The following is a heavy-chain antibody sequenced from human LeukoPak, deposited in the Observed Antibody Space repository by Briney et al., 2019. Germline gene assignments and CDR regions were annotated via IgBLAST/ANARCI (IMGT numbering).Heavy chain of an antibody. CDR3: ARAGNIRFDY. D-gene: IGHD1/OR15-1a*01. J-gene: IGHJ4*02. CDR2: ISGSGGTT. CDR1: GFTFSSYG. Sequence: PGGSLRLSCAASGFTFSSYGMSWVRQAPGKGLEWVSAISGSGGTTYYADSVKGRFTISRDNAKNSLYLQMNSLRAEDTALYYCARAGNIRFDYWGQGTLVTVSS. V-gene: IGHV3-23*01.